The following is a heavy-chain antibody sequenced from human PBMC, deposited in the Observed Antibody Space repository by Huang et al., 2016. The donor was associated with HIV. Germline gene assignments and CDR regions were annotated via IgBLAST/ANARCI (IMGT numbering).Heavy chain of an antibody. J-gene: IGHJ3*02. D-gene: IGHD3-22*01. V-gene: IGHV1-18*01. Sequence: QIQLMQSGPELKQPGASVKVSCKASGYTFTSYGITWVGQAPGKGPEWMGLISASRGDTENAKKFQGRVTWTTDTSTNIAYMEVRSLRSDDTAKYYCARDPKYHRIGYYRQRRGIDIWGQGTMVIVSS. CDR3: ARDPKYHRIGYYRQRRGIDI. CDR2: ISASRGDT. CDR1: GYTFTSYG.